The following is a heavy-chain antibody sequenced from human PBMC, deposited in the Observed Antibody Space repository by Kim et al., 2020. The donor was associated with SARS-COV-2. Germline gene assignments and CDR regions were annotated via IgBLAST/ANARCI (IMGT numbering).Heavy chain of an antibody. CDR2: ISGSGDST. V-gene: IGHV3-23*01. CDR3: AKSRILTHRLAYCGGDCYSAVDV. D-gene: IGHD2-21*02. Sequence: GGSLRLSCAASGFTFSSYAMSWVRQAPGKGLEWVSAISGSGDSTYYADSVKGRFTISRDNSKNTLYLQMNSLRAEDTAVYYCAKSRILTHRLAYCGGDCYSAVDVWGQGTLVTVSS. J-gene: IGHJ4*02. CDR1: GFTFSSYA.